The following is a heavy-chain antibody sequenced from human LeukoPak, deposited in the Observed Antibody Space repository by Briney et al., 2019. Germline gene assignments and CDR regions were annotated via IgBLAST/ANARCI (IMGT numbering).Heavy chain of an antibody. CDR2: ISSDGNYK. J-gene: IGHJ4*02. D-gene: IGHD1-7*01. CDR3: ARGSRNWNYDHYFDY. CDR1: GFTFSSYT. Sequence: GGSLRLSCAASGFTFSSYTMHWVRQAPGEGLEWVAAISSDGNYKYYADSVQGRFTISRDNSENALYLQTNSLSAEDTAVYYCARGSRNWNYDHYFDYWGQGTLVTVSS. V-gene: IGHV3-30-3*01.